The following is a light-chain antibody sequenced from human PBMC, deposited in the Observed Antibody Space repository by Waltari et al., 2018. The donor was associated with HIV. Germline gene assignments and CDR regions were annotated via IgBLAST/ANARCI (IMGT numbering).Light chain of an antibody. J-gene: IGLJ2*01. CDR1: IGDVGAFNY. CDR2: DVT. CDR3: CSYAGSNTVV. Sequence: QSALTQPTSASGYPGQSVTISCTGTIGDVGAFNYVSWYQKHPDTAPRYIMYDVTRRPSGVPERFSGSRSGNTASLTVSGLQADDEAYYYCCSYAGSNTVVFGGGTKLTVL. V-gene: IGLV2-8*01.